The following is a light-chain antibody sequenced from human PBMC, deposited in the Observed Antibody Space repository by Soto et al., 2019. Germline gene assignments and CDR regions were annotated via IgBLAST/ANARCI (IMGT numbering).Light chain of an antibody. CDR3: TSTWV. J-gene: IGLJ3*02. CDR2: EVT. CDR1: SNDVGIYNY. V-gene: IGLV2-14*01. Sequence: QSALTQPASVSGSPGQSITISCTGSSNDVGIYNYVSWYQQHPGKAPRLIIYEVTNRPSGVSDRFSGSKSDNTASLTISGLQAEDEADYTSTSTWVFGGGTKLTVL.